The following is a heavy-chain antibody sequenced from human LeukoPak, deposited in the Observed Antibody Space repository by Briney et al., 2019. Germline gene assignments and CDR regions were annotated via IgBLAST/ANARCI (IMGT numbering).Heavy chain of an antibody. CDR3: AREGGAYYYDSSTSAFDI. V-gene: IGHV4-39*07. J-gene: IGHJ3*02. Sequence: SETLSLTCTVSGGSISSSSYYWGWIRQPPGKGLEWIGSIYYSGSTYYNPSLKSRVTISVDTSKNQFSLKLSSVTAADTAVYYCAREGGAYYYDSSTSAFDIWGQGTMATVSS. CDR2: IYYSGST. CDR1: GGSISSSSYY. D-gene: IGHD3-22*01.